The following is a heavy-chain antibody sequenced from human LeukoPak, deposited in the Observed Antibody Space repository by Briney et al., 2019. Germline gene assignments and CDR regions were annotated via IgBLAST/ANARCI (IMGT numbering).Heavy chain of an antibody. D-gene: IGHD3-22*01. V-gene: IGHV4-59*12. Sequence: SETLSLTCTVSGGSISNYYWSWIRQPPGKGLEWIGYIYYSGSTNYNPSLKSRVTISVDTSKNQFSLKLSSVTAADTAVYYCARDYYDSSGYSPGAFDIWGQGTMVTVSS. CDR3: ARDYYDSSGYSPGAFDI. CDR1: GGSISNYY. J-gene: IGHJ3*02. CDR2: IYYSGST.